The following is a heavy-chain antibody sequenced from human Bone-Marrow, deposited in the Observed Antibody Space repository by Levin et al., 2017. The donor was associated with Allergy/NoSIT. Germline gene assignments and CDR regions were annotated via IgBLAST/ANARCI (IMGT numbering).Heavy chain of an antibody. Sequence: ASVKVSCKASGYTFISYGISWVRQAPGQGLEWMGWISPYNGNTNYSQKLQGRVTMTTDTSTSTAYMEVRSLRSDDTAVYYCANDFWGGMDVWGQGTTVTVSS. D-gene: IGHD3-3*01. V-gene: IGHV1-18*01. CDR2: ISPYNGNT. CDR3: ANDFWGGMDV. J-gene: IGHJ6*02. CDR1: GYTFISYG.